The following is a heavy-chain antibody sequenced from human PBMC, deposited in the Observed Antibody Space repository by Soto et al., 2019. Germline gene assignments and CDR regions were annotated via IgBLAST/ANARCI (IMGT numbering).Heavy chain of an antibody. J-gene: IGHJ6*02. Sequence: QVQLQESGPGLVKPSQTLSLTCTVSGGSISSGDYYWSWIRQPPGKGLEWIGYIYYSGSTYYNPSLKSRLTISVDTSQNQFSLKLSSVTAADTAVYYCARASYYYDSSGYPGDPYYYGMDVWGQGTTVAVSS. D-gene: IGHD3-22*01. CDR2: IYYSGST. V-gene: IGHV4-30-4*01. CDR1: GGSISSGDYY. CDR3: ARASYYYDSSGYPGDPYYYGMDV.